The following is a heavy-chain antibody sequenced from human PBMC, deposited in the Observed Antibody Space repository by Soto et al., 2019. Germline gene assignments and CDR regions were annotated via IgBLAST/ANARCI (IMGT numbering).Heavy chain of an antibody. CDR1: GFTFSSYA. J-gene: IGHJ4*02. Sequence: EVQLLESGGGLVQPGGSLRLSCAASGFTFSSYAMSWVRQAPGKGLEWVSAISGSGGSTYYADSVKGLFTIYRHNSKNTLYLQRNNLSAEDTAVYYWAQDPPYSSGWYKLIYWGQGTLVTVSS. V-gene: IGHV3-23*01. CDR2: ISGSGGST. CDR3: AQDPPYSSGWYKLIY. D-gene: IGHD6-19*01.